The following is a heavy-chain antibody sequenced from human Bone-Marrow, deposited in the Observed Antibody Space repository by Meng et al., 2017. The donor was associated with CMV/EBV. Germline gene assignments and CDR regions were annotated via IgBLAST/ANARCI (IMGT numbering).Heavy chain of an antibody. CDR1: GFIFTQYW. V-gene: IGHV5-51*01. J-gene: IGHJ5*02. CDR3: ARDLGYCSSISCYPWFDP. Sequence: GGSLRLSCQGSGFIFTQYWIGWVRQMPGKGLEWMGIIYPGNSDIRYSPSFQGLVTLSADRSINTAYLQWRSLEASDTAIYYCARDLGYCSSISCYPWFDPWGQGTLVTVSS. CDR2: IYPGNSDI. D-gene: IGHD2-2*01.